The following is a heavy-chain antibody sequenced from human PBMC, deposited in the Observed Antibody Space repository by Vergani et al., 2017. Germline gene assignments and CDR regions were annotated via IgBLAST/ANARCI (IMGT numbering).Heavy chain of an antibody. D-gene: IGHD2-2*02. CDR2: ISYDGDRR. Sequence: QVHLVESGGGVVQPGRSLTLSCVASGFSFRGHGMHWVRQAPGKGLEWVAMISYDGDRRDYGDFAKGRFTISRDSSKTVYLQMNSLRVEDTAMYFCARGQAGYQVLYRAYFDPWGQGTLVTVSS. V-gene: IGHV3-30*03. J-gene: IGHJ5*02. CDR3: ARGQAGYQVLYRAYFDP. CDR1: GFSFRGHG.